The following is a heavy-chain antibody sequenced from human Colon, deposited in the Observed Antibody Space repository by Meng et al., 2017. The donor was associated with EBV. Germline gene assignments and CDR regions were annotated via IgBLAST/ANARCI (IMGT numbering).Heavy chain of an antibody. CDR1: GDTISSGEYF. CDR3: ARGELLWDY. J-gene: IGHJ4*02. D-gene: IGHD2-2*01. V-gene: IGHV4-30-4*01. CDR2: MDYRGST. Sequence: QVQLHERGPGLVKPSTTLSLHCICLGDTISSGEYFWSWIRQPPGKGLEWIGYMDYRGSTFYNPSLKSRVTISVDTSKNQFSLKLSSVIAADTAVYFCARGELLWDYWGQGTLVTVSS.